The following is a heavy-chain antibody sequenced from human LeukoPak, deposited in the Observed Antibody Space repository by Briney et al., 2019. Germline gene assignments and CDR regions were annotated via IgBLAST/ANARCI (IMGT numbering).Heavy chain of an antibody. Sequence: GGSLRLSCAAPGFTVTNNYMTWVRQAPGKGLEWVSIIYSGGSTYYADSVKGRFTISRDNSKNTLYLQMNSLRAEDTAVYSCAKVGRGFGRTEDFDYWGQGTLVTVSS. J-gene: IGHJ4*02. D-gene: IGHD2-15*01. CDR1: GFTVTNNY. CDR2: IYSGGST. V-gene: IGHV3-53*01. CDR3: AKVGRGFGRTEDFDY.